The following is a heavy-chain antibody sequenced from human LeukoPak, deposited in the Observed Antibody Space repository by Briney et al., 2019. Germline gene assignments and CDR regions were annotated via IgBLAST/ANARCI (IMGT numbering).Heavy chain of an antibody. CDR1: GGSIRRSSYY. J-gene: IGHJ4*02. V-gene: IGHV4-39*01. CDR2: MYYSGST. CDR3: ARHRTIYYDSSGYWV. D-gene: IGHD3-22*01. Sequence: SETLSLTCTVSGGSIRRSSYYWGWLRQPPGKGLEWIGSMYYSGSTYYNPSLKSRVTISVDTSKNQFSLKLSSATAADTAVYYCARHRTIYYDSSGYWVWGQGTLVTVSS.